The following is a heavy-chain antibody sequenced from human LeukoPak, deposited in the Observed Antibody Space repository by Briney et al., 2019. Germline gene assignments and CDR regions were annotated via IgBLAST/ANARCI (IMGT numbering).Heavy chain of an antibody. CDR2: ISSSGSTI. V-gene: IGHV3-11*01. CDR3: ARDRPGTAMATGWFDP. D-gene: IGHD5-18*01. J-gene: IGHJ5*02. Sequence: GGSLRLSCAASGFTFSDYYMSWVRQAPGKGLGWVSYISSSGSTIYYAYSVKGRFTISRDNAKNSLYLQMNSLRAEDTAVYYCARDRPGTAMATGWFDPWGQGTLVTVSS. CDR1: GFTFSDYY.